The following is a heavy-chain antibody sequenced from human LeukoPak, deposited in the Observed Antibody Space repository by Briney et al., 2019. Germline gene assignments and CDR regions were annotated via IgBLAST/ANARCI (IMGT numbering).Heavy chain of an antibody. V-gene: IGHV4-59*01. D-gene: IGHD3-9*01. CDR2: IYYSGST. Sequence: PSETLSLTCTVSGGSISSYYWSWIRQPPGKGLEWIGYIYYSGSTNYNPSLKSRVTISVDTSKNQFSLKPSSVTAADTAVYYCARSGGAPYYDILTGYEFDYWGQGTLVTVSS. CDR1: GGSISSYY. J-gene: IGHJ4*02. CDR3: ARSGGAPYYDILTGYEFDY.